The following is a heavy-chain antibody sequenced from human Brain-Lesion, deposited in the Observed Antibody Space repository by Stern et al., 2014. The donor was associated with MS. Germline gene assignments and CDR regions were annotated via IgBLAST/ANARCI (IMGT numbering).Heavy chain of an antibody. J-gene: IGHJ6*02. CDR1: GGSISSGGYY. CDR3: ARGRVVPGFQYYATDV. Sequence: VQLVQSGPGLVKPSQTLSLSCTVSGGSISSGGYYWSWIRQPAGKGLEWIGRIFNSGSTSYNPPLKSRVTIPIDTSKNQFSLRLNPMTAADTAVYYCARGRVVPGFQYYATDVWGQGTTVIVSS. V-gene: IGHV4-61*02. CDR2: IFNSGST. D-gene: IGHD2-2*01.